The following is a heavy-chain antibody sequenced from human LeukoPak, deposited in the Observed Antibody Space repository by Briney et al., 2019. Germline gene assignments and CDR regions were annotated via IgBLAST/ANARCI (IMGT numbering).Heavy chain of an antibody. V-gene: IGHV1-2*02. CDR2: INPNSGGT. CDR3: ARPIGPSYYYDSSGYYGDFWFDP. D-gene: IGHD3-22*01. J-gene: IGHJ5*02. CDR1: GYTFTGYY. Sequence: ASVKVSCKASGYTFTGYYMHWVRQAPGQGLEWMGWINPNSGGTNYAQKFQGRVTMTRDTSISTAYMELSRLRSDDTAVYYCARPIGPSYYYDSSGYYGDFWFDPWGQGTLVTVSS.